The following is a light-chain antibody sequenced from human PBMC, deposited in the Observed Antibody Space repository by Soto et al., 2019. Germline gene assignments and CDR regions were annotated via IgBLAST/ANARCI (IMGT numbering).Light chain of an antibody. CDR1: SGYSYYK. J-gene: IGLJ3*02. CDR3: GTDHDSGSDFVWV. CDR2: VGTGGIVG. V-gene: IGLV9-49*01. Sequence: QSVLTQPPSASASLGASVTLSCTLSSGYSYYKVDWYQQRPGKGPRFVMRVGTGGIVGSKGDGIPDRFSVLGSGLNRYQTIKNIQEEDESDYYCGTDHDSGSDFVWVFGGGTKLTVL.